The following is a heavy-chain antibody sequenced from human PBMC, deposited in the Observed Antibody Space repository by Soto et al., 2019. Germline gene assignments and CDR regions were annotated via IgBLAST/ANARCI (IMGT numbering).Heavy chain of an antibody. CDR1: GYTFIRYG. D-gene: IGHD3-16*01. CDR3: ARGGYYDNSWGKLSHYGLDV. V-gene: IGHV1-18*01. Sequence: QVQLAQSTGEVKKPGASVRVSCKATGYTFIRYGIAWVRQAPGQGFEWTGWISPYNDHTVYAQKFQGRVTMTADTSTRTVYMNLRGLKSDDTAVYYCARGGYYDNSWGKLSHYGLDVWGQGTSVSVSS. CDR2: ISPYNDHT. J-gene: IGHJ6*02.